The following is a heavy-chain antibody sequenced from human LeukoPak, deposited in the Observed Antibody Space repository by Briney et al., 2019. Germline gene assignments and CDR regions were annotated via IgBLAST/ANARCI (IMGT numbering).Heavy chain of an antibody. J-gene: IGHJ6*03. Sequence: GASVKVSCKASGYTFTGYYMHWVRQATGQGLEWMGWMNPNSGSTGYAQKFQGRVTITRNTSISTAYMELSSLRSEDTAVYYCARTSGHYYYYYYMDVWGKGTTVTISS. D-gene: IGHD3-10*01. CDR1: GYTFTGYY. CDR2: MNPNSGST. V-gene: IGHV1-8*03. CDR3: ARTSGHYYYYYYMDV.